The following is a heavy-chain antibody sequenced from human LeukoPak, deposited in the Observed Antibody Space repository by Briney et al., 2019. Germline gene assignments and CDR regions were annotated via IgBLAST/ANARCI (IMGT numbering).Heavy chain of an antibody. CDR2: IYYSGST. CDR3: ARRIDYYGSGSPDFDY. Sequence: SETLSLTCTVSGGSISSSSYYWGWIRQPPGKGLEWIGSIYYSGSTYYNPSLKSRVIISVDTSKNQFSLKLSSVTAADTAVYYCARRIDYYGSGSPDFDYWGQGTLVTVSS. D-gene: IGHD3-10*01. J-gene: IGHJ4*02. CDR1: GGSISSSSYY. V-gene: IGHV4-39*01.